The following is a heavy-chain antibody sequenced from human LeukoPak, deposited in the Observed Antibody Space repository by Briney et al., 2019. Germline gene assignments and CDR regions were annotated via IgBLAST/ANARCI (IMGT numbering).Heavy chain of an antibody. D-gene: IGHD3-10*01. CDR1: GYTYDDYH. J-gene: IGHJ4*02. CDR2: IRWNSGRI. CDR3: AKGATMVRGVQFDY. Sequence: GGSLTLYCAASGYTYDDYHRLWARRAPGKGLVCLTGIRWNSGRIGYADSVKSRFTISRENAKNSLYLQMNSLRAQDTDLYYCAKGATMVRGVQFDYWGQGTPVTVSS. V-gene: IGHV3-9*01.